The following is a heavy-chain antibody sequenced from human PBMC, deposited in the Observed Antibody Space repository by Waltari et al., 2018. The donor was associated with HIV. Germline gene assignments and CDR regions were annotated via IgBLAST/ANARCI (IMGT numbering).Heavy chain of an antibody. D-gene: IGHD3-22*01. V-gene: IGHV3-30*17. CDR1: GFTFNAYT. Sequence: QVLLVESGGAVVQPGKSLRLSCAASGFTFNAYTIHWVRQAPGKGLEWVTLISDDGSDKYYADSVKGRFTISRDNSKNTVFLQMNSLRSDDMAVYYCATTRDYYDSSGLLGFDYWGQGTLVTVAS. CDR2: ISDDGSDK. CDR3: ATTRDYYDSSGLLGFDY. J-gene: IGHJ4*02.